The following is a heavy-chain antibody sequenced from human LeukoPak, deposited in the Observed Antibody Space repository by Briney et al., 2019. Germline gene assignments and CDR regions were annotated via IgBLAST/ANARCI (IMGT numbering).Heavy chain of an antibody. J-gene: IGHJ6*03. D-gene: IGHD3-10*01. CDR2: ISGSGGST. Sequence: GGSLRLSCAASGFTFSSYAMSWVRQAPGKGLEWVSAISGSGGSTYYADSVKGRFTISRDNAKNSLYLQMNSLKTEDTAVYYCTRENLWFGELYYYYYYMDVWGKGTTVTISS. V-gene: IGHV3-23*01. CDR3: TRENLWFGELYYYYYYMDV. CDR1: GFTFSSYA.